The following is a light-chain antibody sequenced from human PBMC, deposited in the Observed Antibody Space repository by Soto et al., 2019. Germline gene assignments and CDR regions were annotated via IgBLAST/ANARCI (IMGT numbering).Light chain of an antibody. CDR3: HQYDNTPQT. CDR2: AAS. CDR1: QSMKRRY. Sequence: EIVLMQSPGTLSLSPGERATLFCRASQSMKRRYLAWYQQKPGQAPRVLIYAASNRATGIPDRISGSGSGTDFSLTISRLEPEDFAVYYCHQYDNTPQTFGQGTKVEIK. J-gene: IGKJ2*01. V-gene: IGKV3-20*01.